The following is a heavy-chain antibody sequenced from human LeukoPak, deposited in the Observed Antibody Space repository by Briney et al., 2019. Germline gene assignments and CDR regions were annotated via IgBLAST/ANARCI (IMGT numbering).Heavy chain of an antibody. V-gene: IGHV1-2*02. D-gene: IGHD3-22*01. CDR1: GYTFTGYY. CDR2: INPNSGGT. J-gene: IGHJ3*02. Sequence: GASVKVSCKASGYTFTGYYMHWVRQAPGQGLEWMGWINPNSGGTNYAQKFQGRVTVTRDTSINTAYMELSRLRSDDTAVYYCARAGVWDYSDTSGYHNAAFDIWGQGTMVTVSS. CDR3: ARAGVWDYSDTSGYHNAAFDI.